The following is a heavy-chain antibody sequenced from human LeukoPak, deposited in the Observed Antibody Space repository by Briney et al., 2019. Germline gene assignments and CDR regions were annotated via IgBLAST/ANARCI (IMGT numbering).Heavy chain of an antibody. CDR1: GYTLTELS. CDR2: FDPEDGET. D-gene: IGHD3-16*01. Sequence: ASVKVSCKVSGYTLTELSMHWVRQAPGKGLEWMGGFDPEDGETIYVQKFQGRVTMTEDTSTDTAYMELSSLRSEDTAVYYCATSPRITFGGPIGGYWGQGTLVTVSS. CDR3: ATSPRITFGGPIGGY. V-gene: IGHV1-24*01. J-gene: IGHJ4*02.